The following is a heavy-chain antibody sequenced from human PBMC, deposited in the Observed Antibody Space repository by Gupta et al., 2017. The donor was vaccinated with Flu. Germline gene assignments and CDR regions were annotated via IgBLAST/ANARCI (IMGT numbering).Heavy chain of an antibody. CDR1: DYT. V-gene: IGHV3-9*01. CDR3: AKDRSSVDAFDV. J-gene: IGHJ3*01. Sequence: DYTMHWVRQTPGKGLEWVSGTDWKAGGLGYAESVRGRFTISRDNARNTLYLQMNSLRPEDTALYFCAKDRSSVDAFDVWGLGTMVTVSS. D-gene: IGHD6-6*01. CDR2: TDWKAGGL.